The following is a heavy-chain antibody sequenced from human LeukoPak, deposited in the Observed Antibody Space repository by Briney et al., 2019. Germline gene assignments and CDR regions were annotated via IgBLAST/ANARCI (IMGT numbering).Heavy chain of an antibody. CDR3: ASVGRGYSYGNFDY. D-gene: IGHD5-18*01. J-gene: IGHJ4*02. Sequence: ASVKVSCKASGYTFTSYDINWVRQATGQGLEWMGWMNPNSGNTGYAQKFQGRVTITRNTSISTAYMELSSLRSEDTAVYYCASVGRGYSYGNFDYWGQGTLVTVSS. CDR2: MNPNSGNT. V-gene: IGHV1-8*03. CDR1: GYTFTSYD.